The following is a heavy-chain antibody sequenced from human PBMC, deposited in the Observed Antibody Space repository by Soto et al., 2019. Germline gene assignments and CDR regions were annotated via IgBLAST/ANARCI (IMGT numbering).Heavy chain of an antibody. Sequence: QLQLQESGPGLVKPSETLSLTCSVSGGSISSSSYYWAWIRQPPGEGLEWIGSIFYTGSTNYSPSLKSRVTISVDTSTNHFSLNLSSVTAADTAVYYCVGIVRGIVITYYYMGVWGKGTTVTVSS. CDR2: IFYTGST. D-gene: IGHD3-16*02. CDR1: GGSISSSSYY. V-gene: IGHV4-39*02. CDR3: VGIVRGIVITYYYMGV. J-gene: IGHJ6*03.